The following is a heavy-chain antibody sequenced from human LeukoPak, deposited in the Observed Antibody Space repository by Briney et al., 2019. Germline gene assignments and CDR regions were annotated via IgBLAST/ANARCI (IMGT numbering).Heavy chain of an antibody. Sequence: ASVKVSCEVSGYTLTELSMHWVRQTPGKGLEWMGGVDPEDGETIYAQKFQGRVTMTEDTSTDTAYMELSSLRSEDTAVYYCATRARIVVVPAARAHEDYYYYYMDVWGKGTTVTVSS. J-gene: IGHJ6*03. D-gene: IGHD2-2*01. CDR2: VDPEDGET. CDR1: GYTLTELS. CDR3: ATRARIVVVPAARAHEDYYYYYMDV. V-gene: IGHV1-24*01.